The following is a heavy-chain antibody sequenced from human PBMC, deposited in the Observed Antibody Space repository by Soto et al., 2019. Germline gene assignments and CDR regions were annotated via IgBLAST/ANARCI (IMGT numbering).Heavy chain of an antibody. CDR2: IHDSGNT. D-gene: IGHD4-17*01. V-gene: IGHV4-30-4*01. Sequence: TLSLTCTVFGGSVSIGDYLWSWIRQRPGKGLEWIGYIHDSGNTYYNPSLKSRVTISLDTSKNQFSLKVTSMTAADTAVYFCARARGGDSGDYASLFDRWGQGNLVTVSS. CDR3: ARARGGDSGDYASLFDR. J-gene: IGHJ5*02. CDR1: GGSVSIGDYL.